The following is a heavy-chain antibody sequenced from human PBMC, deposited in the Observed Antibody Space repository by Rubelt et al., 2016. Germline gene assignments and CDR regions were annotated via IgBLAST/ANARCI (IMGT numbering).Heavy chain of an antibody. D-gene: IGHD3-22*01. Sequence: QVQLQQWGAGLLKSSETLSLTCAVYGGSFSGYYWSWIRQPPGKGLEWIGEINHSGSTNYNPSLKSRCTISVDTSKNQFSLKLSSVTAADTAVYYCARGKEGLGVTMMDYWGQGTLVTVSS. V-gene: IGHV4-34*01. J-gene: IGHJ4*02. CDR3: ARGKEGLGVTMMDY. CDR2: INHSGST. CDR1: GGSFSGYY.